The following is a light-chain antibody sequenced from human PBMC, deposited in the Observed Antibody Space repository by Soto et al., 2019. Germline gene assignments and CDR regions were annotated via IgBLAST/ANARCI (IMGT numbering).Light chain of an antibody. CDR2: ATS. CDR3: QQYGNSPPYS. Sequence: EIVLTQSPGSLSLSPGEGATLSCRASQSVSTTYLAWYQHKPGQAPRLVIYATSSRAAGIPDRFRGSGSGTEFTLTISSLEPEDVGVYFCQQYGNSPPYSFGQGTKLEIK. V-gene: IGKV3-20*01. CDR1: QSVSTTY. J-gene: IGKJ2*03.